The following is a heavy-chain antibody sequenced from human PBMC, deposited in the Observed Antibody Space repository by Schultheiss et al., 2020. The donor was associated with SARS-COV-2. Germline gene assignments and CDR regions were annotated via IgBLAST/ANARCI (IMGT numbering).Heavy chain of an antibody. D-gene: IGHD3-10*01. CDR1: GFTVSSNY. J-gene: IGHJ4*02. CDR2: ISYDGSNK. CDR3: AILRDYGSASLDY. Sequence: GGSLRLSCAASGFTVSSNYMSWVRQVPGNGLEWVAVISYDGSNKYYADSVKGGFTISKDNAKNSLYLQMNSLTVEDTAVYYCAILRDYGSASLDYWGPGTLVTVAS. V-gene: IGHV3-30*03.